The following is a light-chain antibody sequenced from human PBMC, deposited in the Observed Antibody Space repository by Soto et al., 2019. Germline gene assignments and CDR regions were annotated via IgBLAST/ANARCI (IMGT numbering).Light chain of an antibody. Sequence: EIVLTQSPATLSLSPGERATLSCRASQSVSSYLAWYQQKPGQAPRLLIYDASNRATGIPARFTGSGSGTDFTLTISSLEPKDFAVYYCQQRSNWPPLTFGGGTKVKIK. CDR1: QSVSSY. CDR3: QQRSNWPPLT. CDR2: DAS. V-gene: IGKV3-11*01. J-gene: IGKJ4*01.